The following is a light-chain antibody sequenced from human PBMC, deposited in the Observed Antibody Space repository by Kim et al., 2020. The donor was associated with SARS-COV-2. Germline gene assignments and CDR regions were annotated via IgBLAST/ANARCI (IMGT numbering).Light chain of an antibody. CDR1: QSVSSY. CDR3: QQRSNWPPEVT. J-gene: IGKJ2*01. CDR2: DAS. V-gene: IGKV3-11*01. Sequence: EIVLTLSPATLSLSPGERATLSCRASQSVSSYLAWYQQKPGQAPRLLIYDASNRATGIPARFSGSGSGTDFTLTISSLEPEDFAVYYCQQRSNWPPEVTFGQGTKLEI.